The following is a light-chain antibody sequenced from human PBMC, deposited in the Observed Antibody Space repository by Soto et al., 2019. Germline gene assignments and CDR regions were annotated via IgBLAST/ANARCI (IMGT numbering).Light chain of an antibody. CDR2: EVS. Sequence: QSALTQPPSASGSPGQSVTISCTGTSSDVGGYNYVSWYQQHPGKAPKLMIYEVSKRPSGVPYRFSGSKSGNTASLTVSGLQAEDEADYYCSSYAGSNNLIFGTGTKLTVL. V-gene: IGLV2-8*01. CDR1: SSDVGGYNY. CDR3: SSYAGSNNLI. J-gene: IGLJ1*01.